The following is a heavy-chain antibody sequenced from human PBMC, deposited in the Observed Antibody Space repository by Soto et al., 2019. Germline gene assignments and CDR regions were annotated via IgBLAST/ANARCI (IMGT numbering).Heavy chain of an antibody. CDR3: AHFVAVAGANWFDP. V-gene: IGHV2-5*02. Sequence: QITLKESGPMLVKPTQTLTLTCTFSGFSLSTSGVGVGWIRQPPGKALEWLALIYWDDDKRYSPSLKSRLTITKDTSKNQVVLTMTNMDPVDTATYYCAHFVAVAGANWFDPWGQGTLVTVSS. J-gene: IGHJ5*02. CDR2: IYWDDDK. CDR1: GFSLSTSGVG. D-gene: IGHD6-19*01.